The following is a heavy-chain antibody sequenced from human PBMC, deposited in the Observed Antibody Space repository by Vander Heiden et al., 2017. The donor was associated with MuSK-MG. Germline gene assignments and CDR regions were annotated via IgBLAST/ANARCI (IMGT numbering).Heavy chain of an antibody. Sequence: QVQLQASGPGLVKPSETLSLTCPVPGGSISSYYWSWIRQPAGKGLEWIGRIYTSGSTNYNPSLKSRVTMSVDTSKNQFSLKLSSVTAADTAVYYCASRTAVAGRGYYYYGMDVWGQGTTVSVSS. D-gene: IGHD6-19*01. CDR3: ASRTAVAGRGYYYYGMDV. CDR1: GGSISSYY. J-gene: IGHJ6*02. V-gene: IGHV4-4*07. CDR2: IYTSGST.